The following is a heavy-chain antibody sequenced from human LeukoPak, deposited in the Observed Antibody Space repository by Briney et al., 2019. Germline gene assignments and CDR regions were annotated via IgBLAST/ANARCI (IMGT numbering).Heavy chain of an antibody. CDR2: IYYSGST. Sequence: SETLSLTCTVSGGSISSGDYYWSWIRQPPGKGLEWIGYIYYSGSTYYNPSLESRVTISVDTSKNQFSLKLSSVTAADTAVYYCARVTLYYGMDVWGQGTTVTVSS. CDR3: ARVTLYYGMDV. V-gene: IGHV4-30-4*01. J-gene: IGHJ6*02. CDR1: GGSISSGDYY.